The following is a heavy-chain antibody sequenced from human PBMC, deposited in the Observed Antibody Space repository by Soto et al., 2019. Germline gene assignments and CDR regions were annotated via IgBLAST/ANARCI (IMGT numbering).Heavy chain of an antibody. CDR3: FYYDTSGHSDY. D-gene: IGHD3-22*01. V-gene: IGHV3-15*07. CDR2: IKTRGESGPT. CDR1: GFIFNGAW. J-gene: IGHJ4*02. Sequence: GGSLRLSCVASGFIFNGAWMHWIRQAPGRGPEWVALIKTRGESGPTDYATPVQGRFTISRDDSKNTLYLQMDSLKTEDTAVYYCFYYDTSGHSDYWGQGTLVTVSS.